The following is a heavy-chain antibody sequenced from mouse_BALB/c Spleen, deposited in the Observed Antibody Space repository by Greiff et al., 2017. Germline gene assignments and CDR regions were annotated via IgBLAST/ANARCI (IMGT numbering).Heavy chain of an antibody. CDR3: ARDGNGYAMDY. Sequence: EVKLVESGGGLVKPGGSLKLSCAASGFTFSDYYMYWVRQTPEKRLEWVATISDGGSYTYYPDSVKGRFTISRDNAKNNLYLQMSSLKSEDTAMYYCARDGNGYAMDYWGQGTSVTVSS. V-gene: IGHV5-4*02. D-gene: IGHD2-1*01. J-gene: IGHJ4*01. CDR1: GFTFSDYY. CDR2: ISDGGSYT.